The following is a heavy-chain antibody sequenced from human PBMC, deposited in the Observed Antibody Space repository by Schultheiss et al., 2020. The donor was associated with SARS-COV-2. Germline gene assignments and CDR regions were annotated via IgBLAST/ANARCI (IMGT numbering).Heavy chain of an antibody. CDR1: GFTFSSYS. Sequence: GESLKISCAASGFTFSSYSMNWVRQAPGKGLEWVSSISSSSSYIYYADSVKGRFTISRDNAKNSLYLQMNSLRAEDTAVYYCARGLGYCSSTSCYGTQMADYWGQGTLVTVAS. D-gene: IGHD2-2*01. CDR2: ISSSSSYI. J-gene: IGHJ4*02. CDR3: ARGLGYCSSTSCYGTQMADY. V-gene: IGHV3-21*01.